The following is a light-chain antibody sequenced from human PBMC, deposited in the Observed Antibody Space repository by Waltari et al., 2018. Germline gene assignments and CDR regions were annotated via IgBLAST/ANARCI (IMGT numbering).Light chain of an antibody. Sequence: EILMTQSPAPLSVSPGERATLSCRASQSVSSDLAWYQQKPGQPPRLLIYGASTRATGVPDRISGSGSGTDFTLTISSLQSEDFAIYYCQQYNNWPPLTFGGGTKVEIK. V-gene: IGKV3-15*01. J-gene: IGKJ4*01. CDR1: QSVSSD. CDR2: GAS. CDR3: QQYNNWPPLT.